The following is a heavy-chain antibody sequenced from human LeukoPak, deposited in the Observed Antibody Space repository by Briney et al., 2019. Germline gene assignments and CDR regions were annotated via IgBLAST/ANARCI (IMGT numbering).Heavy chain of an antibody. V-gene: IGHV4-59*01. Sequence: SSETLSLTCTVSGGSISSYYWSWIRQPPGKGLEWIGYISYSGSTNYNPSLKSRVTISVDTSKNQFSLKLSSVTAADTAVYYCARANGGATSLRFDPWGQGTLVTVSS. D-gene: IGHD1-26*01. CDR2: ISYSGST. CDR3: ARANGGATSLRFDP. J-gene: IGHJ5*02. CDR1: GGSISSYY.